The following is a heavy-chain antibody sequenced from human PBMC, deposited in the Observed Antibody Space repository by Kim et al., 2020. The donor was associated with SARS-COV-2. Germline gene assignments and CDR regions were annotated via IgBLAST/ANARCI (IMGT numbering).Heavy chain of an antibody. CDR1: GFTFDDYG. J-gene: IGHJ5*02. CDR3: ARVGAYCSGCSPFSGCNWFDP. CDR2: INWNGGST. V-gene: IGHV3-20*01. Sequence: GGSLRRSCAASGFTFDDYGMSWVRQAPGKGLEWVSGINWNGGSTGYADSVKGRFTISRDNAKNSLYLQMNSLRAEETALYHCARVGAYCSGCSPFSGCNWFDPWGQGTLVTVSS. D-gene: IGHD2-15*01.